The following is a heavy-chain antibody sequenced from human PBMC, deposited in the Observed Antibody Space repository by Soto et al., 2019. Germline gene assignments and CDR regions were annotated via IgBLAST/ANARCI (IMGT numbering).Heavy chain of an antibody. J-gene: IGHJ1*01. Sequence: QVRLVESGGGLVKPGGSLRLSCAASGFTFNDYYMSWIRQAPGKGLEWLSYISGTSNTIYYADSVKGRFTISRDNAKNSLYLQMISLRAEDTAVYYCAREGNRFQHWGQGTLVTVSS. CDR3: AREGNRFQH. D-gene: IGHD3-10*01. CDR1: GFTFNDYY. CDR2: ISGTSNTI. V-gene: IGHV3-11*01.